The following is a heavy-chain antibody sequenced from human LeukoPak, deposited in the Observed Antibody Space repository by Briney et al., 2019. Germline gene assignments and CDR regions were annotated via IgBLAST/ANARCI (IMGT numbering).Heavy chain of an antibody. V-gene: IGHV5-51*01. Sequence: GESLKISCKGSGYSFTSYWIGCVRQMPGKGLEWMGIIYPGDSDARYSPSFQGQVTLSADKSISTAYLQWSSLKASDTAMYYCARLRRPDTVTPFDYWGQGTLVTVSS. D-gene: IGHD4-11*01. CDR1: GYSFTSYW. CDR2: IYPGDSDA. J-gene: IGHJ4*02. CDR3: ARLRRPDTVTPFDY.